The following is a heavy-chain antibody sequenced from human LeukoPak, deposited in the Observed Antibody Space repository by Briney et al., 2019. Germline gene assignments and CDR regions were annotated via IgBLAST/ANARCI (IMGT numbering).Heavy chain of an antibody. Sequence: PGGSLRLSCAASGFTFSSYVMSWVRQAPGKGLEWVSAISGDGDSTYYADSVKGRFTISRDNAKNSLYLQMNNLRAEDTAVYYCAREGVGYYLDQWGQGTLVTVSS. J-gene: IGHJ4*02. CDR3: AREGVGYYLDQ. V-gene: IGHV3-23*01. CDR1: GFTFSSYV. D-gene: IGHD2-15*01. CDR2: ISGDGDST.